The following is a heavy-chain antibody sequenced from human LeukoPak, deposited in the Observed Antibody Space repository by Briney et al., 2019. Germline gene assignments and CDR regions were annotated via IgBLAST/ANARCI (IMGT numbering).Heavy chain of an antibody. CDR1: GFTVSSNY. Sequence: GGSLRLSCAASGFTVSSNYMSWVRQAPGKGLEWVSVIYSGGSTYYADSVKGRFTISRDNSKNTLYLQMNSLRAEDTAVYYCARDLGRPYGMDVWGQGTTVTVSS. CDR2: IYSGGST. V-gene: IGHV3-53*01. CDR3: ARDLGRPYGMDV. J-gene: IGHJ6*02.